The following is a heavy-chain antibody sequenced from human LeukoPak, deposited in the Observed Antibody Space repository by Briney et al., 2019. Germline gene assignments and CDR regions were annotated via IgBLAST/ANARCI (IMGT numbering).Heavy chain of an antibody. CDR1: GFTLRTFD. CDR3: ARAPARWHNYFDP. J-gene: IGHJ5*02. Sequence: GGSLRLSCAASGFTLRTFDMHWVRQVPGKGLEYVSHIGPADDTHYSDSVRGRFTISREDSNNFLYLQMNNLRAGDTAVYYCARAPARWHNYFDPWGQGIMVTVSS. CDR2: IGPADDT. V-gene: IGHV3-13*01. D-gene: IGHD2-15*01.